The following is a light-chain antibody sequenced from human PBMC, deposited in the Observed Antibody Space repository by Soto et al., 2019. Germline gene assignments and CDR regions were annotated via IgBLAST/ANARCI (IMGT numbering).Light chain of an antibody. CDR3: SSYAGGHNLV. CDR2: EVS. V-gene: IGLV2-8*01. CDR1: SSDVGGYNY. Sequence: QSALTQPPSASGSPGQSVTISCTGTSSDVGGYNYVSWYQQHPGKAPKLVIYEVSKRPSGVPDRFSGSKSGNTASLTVSGLQAEDEASYYCSSYAGGHNLVFGGGTKVTV. J-gene: IGLJ2*01.